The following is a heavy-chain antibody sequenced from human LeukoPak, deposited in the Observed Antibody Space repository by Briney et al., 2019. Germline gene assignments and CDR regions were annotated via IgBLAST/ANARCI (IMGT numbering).Heavy chain of an antibody. J-gene: IGHJ5*02. Sequence: KPSETLSLTCTVSDGSISSYYWSWIRQPPGKGLEWIGYIYYSGSTNYNPSLKSRVTISVDTSKNQFSLKLSSVTAADTAVYYCARLGWGRAGGYNWFDPWGQGTLVTVSS. D-gene: IGHD3-10*01. CDR1: DGSISSYY. V-gene: IGHV4-59*12. CDR2: IYYSGST. CDR3: ARLGWGRAGGYNWFDP.